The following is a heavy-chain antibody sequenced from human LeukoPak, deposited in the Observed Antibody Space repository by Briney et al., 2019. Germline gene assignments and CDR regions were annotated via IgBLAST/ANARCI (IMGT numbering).Heavy chain of an antibody. CDR1: EYTFTRYY. V-gene: IGHV1-2*02. D-gene: IGHD1-26*01. CDR2: INPNSGGT. CDR3: AREGYAGSCFDY. Sequence: GASVKGSCKASEYTFTRYYMHWVRQAPGQGPEWMGWINPNSGGTNYAQKFQGRVTMTRDTSISTAYMELTRLTSDDTAVYYCAREGYAGSCFDYWGQGTLVTVSS. J-gene: IGHJ4*02.